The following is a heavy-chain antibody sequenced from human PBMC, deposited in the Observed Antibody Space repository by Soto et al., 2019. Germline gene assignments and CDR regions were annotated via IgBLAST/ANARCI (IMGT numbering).Heavy chain of an antibody. Sequence: GGSLRLSCAASGFTFSSYAMSWVRQAPGKGLEWVSAISGSGGSTYYADSVKGRFTISRDNSKNTLYLQMNSLRAEDTAVYYCAKDGYGSGSYYKFDYWGQGTLVTVSS. J-gene: IGHJ4*02. D-gene: IGHD3-10*01. CDR3: AKDGYGSGSYYKFDY. V-gene: IGHV3-23*01. CDR2: ISGSGGST. CDR1: GFTFSSYA.